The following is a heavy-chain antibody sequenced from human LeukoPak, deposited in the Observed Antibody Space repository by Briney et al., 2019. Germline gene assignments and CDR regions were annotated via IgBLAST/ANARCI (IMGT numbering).Heavy chain of an antibody. CDR2: IYYSGST. V-gene: IGHV4-59*01. CDR1: GGSISSYY. Sequence: SETLSLTCTVSGGSISSYYWSWIRQPPGKGLEWIGYIYYSGSTNYNPSLKSRVTISVDTSKNQFSLKLSSVTAADTAVYYCARLSIAARRYYYYGMDVWGQGTTVTVSS. CDR3: ARLSIAARRYYYYGMDV. D-gene: IGHD6-6*01. J-gene: IGHJ6*02.